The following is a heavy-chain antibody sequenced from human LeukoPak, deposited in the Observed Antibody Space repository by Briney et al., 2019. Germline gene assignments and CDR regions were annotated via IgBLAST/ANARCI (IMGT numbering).Heavy chain of an antibody. CDR2: IKQDGSEK. J-gene: IGHJ4*02. CDR1: GFSFSSYW. CDR3: ARVYSGTATWDY. D-gene: IGHD5-24*01. V-gene: IGHV3-7*04. Sequence: GGSLRLSCAASGFSFSSYWMTWVRQTPGKGLEWVANIKQDGSEKYYVGSVKGRFTISRDNAENSLYLQMNSLRAEDTAVYYCARVYSGTATWDYWGQGTLVTVSS.